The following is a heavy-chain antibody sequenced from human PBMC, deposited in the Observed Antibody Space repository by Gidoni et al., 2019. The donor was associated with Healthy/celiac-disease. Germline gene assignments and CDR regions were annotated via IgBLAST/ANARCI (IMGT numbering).Heavy chain of an antibody. J-gene: IGHJ4*02. Sequence: QVQLQESGPGLVKPSQTLSLTCTVSGGSISSGSYYWSWIRQPAGKGLEWIGRIYTSGSTNYNPSLKSRVTISVDTSKNQFSLKLSSVTAADTAVYYCARGGIAAAEYDYWGQGTLVTVSS. D-gene: IGHD6-13*01. CDR1: GGSISSGSYY. CDR3: ARGGIAAAEYDY. V-gene: IGHV4-61*02. CDR2: IYTSGST.